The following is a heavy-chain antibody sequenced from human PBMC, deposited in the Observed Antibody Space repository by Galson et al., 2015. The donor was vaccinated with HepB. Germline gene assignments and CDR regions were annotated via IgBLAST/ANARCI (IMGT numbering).Heavy chain of an antibody. CDR3: VRWGSFDS. D-gene: IGHD3-16*01. CDR1: GFNFSAYS. J-gene: IGHJ4*02. V-gene: IGHV3-48*01. Sequence: LRLSCAASGFNFSAYSMNWVRQAPGEGLQWVSYIGKTSRGIYYTDSVKGRFTISRDNAKNSVTLQMDSLRVEDTAVYYCVRWGSFDSWGQGTLVIVSS. CDR2: IGKTSRGI.